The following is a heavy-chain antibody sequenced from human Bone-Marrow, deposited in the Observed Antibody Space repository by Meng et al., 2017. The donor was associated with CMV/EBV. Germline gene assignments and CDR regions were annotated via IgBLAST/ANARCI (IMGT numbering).Heavy chain of an antibody. V-gene: IGHV3-23*01. D-gene: IGHD2-15*01. CDR3: AKDETVGATSPFDY. J-gene: IGHJ4*02. CDR1: GFTFRSYF. Sequence: GGSLRLSCEVSGFTFRSYFMSWVRQAPGKGLEWVAVISESGASKYYADSVKGRFFISRDNSRDTLYLQMKNLRADDTAAYYCAKDETVGATSPFDYWGQGTLVTGSS. CDR2: ISESGASK.